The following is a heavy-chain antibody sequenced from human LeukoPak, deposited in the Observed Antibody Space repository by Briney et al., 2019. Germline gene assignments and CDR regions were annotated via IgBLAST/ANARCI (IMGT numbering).Heavy chain of an antibody. V-gene: IGHV4-59*01. Sequence: SETLSPTCTVSGGSISSYYWSWIRQPPGKGLEWIAYIYYSGSTNYNPSLKSRVTISIDTSKNQFSLKVSSVTAADTAVYYCARRVGDKDYFDYWGRGTLVTVSS. CDR2: IYYSGST. J-gene: IGHJ4*02. CDR3: ARRVGDKDYFDY. D-gene: IGHD1-26*01. CDR1: GGSISSYY.